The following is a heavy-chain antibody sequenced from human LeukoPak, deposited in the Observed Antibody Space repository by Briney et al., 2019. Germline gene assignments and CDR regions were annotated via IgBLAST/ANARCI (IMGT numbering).Heavy chain of an antibody. Sequence: ASVKVSCKASGYTFTGYYMHWVRQAPGQGPEWMGWINPNSGGTNYAQKFQGRVTMTRDTSISTAYMELSRLRSDDTAVYYCARPLKGGSWLVPWGQGTLVTVSS. V-gene: IGHV1-2*02. D-gene: IGHD2-15*01. J-gene: IGHJ5*02. CDR3: ARPLKGGSWLVP. CDR1: GYTFTGYY. CDR2: INPNSGGT.